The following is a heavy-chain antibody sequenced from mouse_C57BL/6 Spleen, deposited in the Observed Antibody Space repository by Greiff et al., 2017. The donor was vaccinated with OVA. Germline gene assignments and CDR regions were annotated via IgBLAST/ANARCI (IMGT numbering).Heavy chain of an antibody. CDR3: AREWGGSSSFDY. D-gene: IGHD1-1*01. Sequence: VQLQQPGAELVKPGASVKLSCKASGYTFTSYWMHWVKQRPGQGLEWIGMIHPNSGSTNYNEKFKSKATLTVDKSSSTAYMQLSSLTSEDSAVYYCAREWGGSSSFDYWGQGTTLTVSS. CDR1: GYTFTSYW. CDR2: IHPNSGST. V-gene: IGHV1-64*01. J-gene: IGHJ2*01.